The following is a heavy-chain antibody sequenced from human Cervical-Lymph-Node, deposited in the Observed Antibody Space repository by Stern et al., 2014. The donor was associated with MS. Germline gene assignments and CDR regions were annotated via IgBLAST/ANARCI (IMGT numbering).Heavy chain of an antibody. CDR3: ARQKGTGEKGMDV. J-gene: IGHJ6*02. V-gene: IGHV3-21*01. CDR2: NSTASSVI. Sequence: VQLVQSGGGLVKPGGSLRLSCTGSGFIFSSYSMNWVRHLPGKGLEWVSSNSTASSVIHYEDSVKGRFTISRDNSKNSVYLQMNGLRVEDTGLYYCARQKGTGEKGMDVWGQGTTVTVSS. CDR1: GFIFSSYS. D-gene: IGHD3-10*01.